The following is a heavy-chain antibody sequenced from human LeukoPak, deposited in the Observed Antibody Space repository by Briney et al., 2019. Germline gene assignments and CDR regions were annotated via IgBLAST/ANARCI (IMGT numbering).Heavy chain of an antibody. J-gene: IGHJ4*02. Sequence: SETLSLTCTVSGGSISSSSYYWGWIRQPPGKGLEWIGSIYYSGSTYYNPSLKSRVTISVDTSKNQFSLKLSSVTAADTAVYYCARLLNYGDYFDYWGQGTLVTVSS. V-gene: IGHV4-39*01. CDR2: IYYSGST. CDR3: ARLLNYGDYFDY. CDR1: GGSISSSSYY. D-gene: IGHD4-17*01.